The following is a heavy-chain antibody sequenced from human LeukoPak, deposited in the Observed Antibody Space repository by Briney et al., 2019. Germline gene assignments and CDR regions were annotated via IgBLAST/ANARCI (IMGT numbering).Heavy chain of an antibody. CDR3: ARTQPWPNWFDP. V-gene: IGHV1-69*05. CDR1: GGTFSSYA. J-gene: IGHJ5*02. Sequence: SVKVSCKASGGTFSSYAISWVRQAPGQGLEWMGGIIPIFGTANYAQKFQGRVTITTDESTSTAYMELSSLRSEDTAVYYCARTQPWPNWFDPWGQGTLVTVSS. CDR2: IIPIFGTA.